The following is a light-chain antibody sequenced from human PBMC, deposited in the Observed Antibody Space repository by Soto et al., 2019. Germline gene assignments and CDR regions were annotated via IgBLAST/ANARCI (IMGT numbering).Light chain of an antibody. CDR1: QSVSSN. CDR3: QQYNNWPHT. J-gene: IGKJ1*01. CDR2: GAS. V-gene: IGKV3-15*01. Sequence: EFVLTQSPAPETLRTGAGATPSAMASQSVSSNLAWYQQKPGQAPRLLIYGASTRGTGIPARFSGSGSGTEFTLTISSLQSEDFAVYYCQQYNNWPHTFGQGTKVDIK.